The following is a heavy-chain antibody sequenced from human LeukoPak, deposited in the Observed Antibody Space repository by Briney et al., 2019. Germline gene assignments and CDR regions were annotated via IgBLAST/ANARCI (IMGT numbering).Heavy chain of an antibody. CDR2: IKSKVDGGTV. CDR3: TKDPPLTGGVYSAY. D-gene: IGHD7-27*01. CDR1: GLIFSDAW. V-gene: IGHV3-15*07. Sequence: GGSLRLSCVASGLIFSDAWMNWVRQAPGKGLEWVGRIKSKVDGGTVDYAAPVKGRFTISRDDSKSTLYLQLNSLKTEDSAVYYCTKDPPLTGGVYSAYWGLGTLVTVSS. J-gene: IGHJ4*02.